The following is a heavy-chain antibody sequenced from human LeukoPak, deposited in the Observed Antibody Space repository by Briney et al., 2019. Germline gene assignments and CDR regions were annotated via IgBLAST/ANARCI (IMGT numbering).Heavy chain of an antibody. Sequence: PEGSLRLSCAASGFTFSDYYMSWIRQAPGKGLEWVSYISSSGSTIYYADSVKGRFTISRDNAKNSLYLQMNSLRAEDTAVYYCARSTSSGWYQRYFDLWGRGTLVTVSS. J-gene: IGHJ2*01. CDR1: GFTFSDYY. CDR3: ARSTSSGWYQRYFDL. V-gene: IGHV3-11*01. D-gene: IGHD6-19*01. CDR2: ISSSGSTI.